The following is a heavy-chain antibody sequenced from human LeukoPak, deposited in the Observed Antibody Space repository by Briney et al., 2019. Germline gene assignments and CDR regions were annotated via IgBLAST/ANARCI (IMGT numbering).Heavy chain of an antibody. CDR3: ARARPYSSGWYYQEWFDP. Sequence: SETLSLTCTVSGGSISSYYWSWIRQPAGKGLEWIGRIYTSGSTNYNPSLKSRVTISVDTSKNQFSLKLSSVTAADTAVYYCARARPYSSGWYYQEWFDPWGQGTLVTVSS. D-gene: IGHD6-19*01. CDR2: IYTSGST. J-gene: IGHJ5*02. CDR1: GGSISSYY. V-gene: IGHV4-4*07.